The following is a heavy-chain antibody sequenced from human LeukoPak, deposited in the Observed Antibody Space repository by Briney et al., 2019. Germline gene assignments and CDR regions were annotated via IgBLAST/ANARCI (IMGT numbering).Heavy chain of an antibody. CDR2: ISYDGSNE. V-gene: IGHV3-30*18. CDR1: GFRFSSYG. J-gene: IGHJ3*02. Sequence: PGGSLRLSCAASGFRFSSYGMNWVRQAPGKGLEWVALISYDGSNEYYADSVKGRFTISRDNSKNTLNLQMNSLTAEDTAVYYCAKDGQLPGASDVFDIWGQGTMVTVSS. D-gene: IGHD2-2*01. CDR3: AKDGQLPGASDVFDI.